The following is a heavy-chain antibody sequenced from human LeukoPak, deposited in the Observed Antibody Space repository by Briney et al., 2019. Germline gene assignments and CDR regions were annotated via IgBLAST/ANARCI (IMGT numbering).Heavy chain of an antibody. CDR2: IGTAGDT. CDR3: ARAVPGTAELDY. V-gene: IGHV3-13*01. Sequence: GGSLRLSCAASGFSFSSYDMHWVHQGTGKGLEWVSGIGTAGDTYYPGSVKGRFTISRENAKNSLYLQMNSLRVGDTAVYFCARAVPGTAELDYWGQGTLVTVSS. D-gene: IGHD6-19*01. J-gene: IGHJ4*02. CDR1: GFSFSSYD.